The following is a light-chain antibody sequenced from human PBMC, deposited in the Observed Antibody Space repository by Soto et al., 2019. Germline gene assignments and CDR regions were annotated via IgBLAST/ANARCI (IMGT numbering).Light chain of an antibody. CDR3: QQYSSWPRT. CDR1: QSVSIN. CDR2: GAS. J-gene: IGKJ1*01. Sequence: EIVLTQSPATLSVSPGERATLSCRASQSVSINLAWYQQKPGQAPRLLIYGASTRATGMPGRFSGRGAGAEFTLTISSLESEDFAVYYCQQYSSWPRTFGQGTKVDI. V-gene: IGKV3-15*01.